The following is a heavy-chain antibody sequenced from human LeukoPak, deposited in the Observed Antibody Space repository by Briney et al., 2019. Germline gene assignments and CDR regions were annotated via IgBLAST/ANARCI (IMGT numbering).Heavy chain of an antibody. CDR3: TTDAIADTEVY. J-gene: IGHJ4*02. CDR2: IKSKTDGGTT. V-gene: IGHV3-15*01. Sequence: PGGSLRLSCAASGFTFSNAWMSWVRQAPGKGLEWVGRIKSKTDGGTTDYAAPVKGRFTISRDDSKNTLYLQMNNLKTEDTAVYYCTTDAIADTEVYWGQGTLVTVSS. D-gene: IGHD5-18*01. CDR1: GFTFSNAW.